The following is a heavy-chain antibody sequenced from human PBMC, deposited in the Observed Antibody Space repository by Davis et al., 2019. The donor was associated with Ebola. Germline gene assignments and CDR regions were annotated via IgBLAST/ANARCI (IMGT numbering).Heavy chain of an antibody. CDR3: ARGPTGYVPYYFDY. CDR2: INPNSGNT. D-gene: IGHD3-9*01. J-gene: IGHJ4*02. V-gene: IGHV1-8*01. CDR1: GYTFTSYD. Sequence: ASVKVSCKASGYTFTSYDINWVRQATGQGLEWMGWINPNSGNTGYAQKFQGRVTMTRNTSISTAYMELNSLRSEDTAVYYCARGPTGYVPYYFDYWGQGTLVTVSS.